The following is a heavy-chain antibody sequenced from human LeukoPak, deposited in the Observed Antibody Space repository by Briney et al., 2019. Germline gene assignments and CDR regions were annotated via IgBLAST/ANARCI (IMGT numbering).Heavy chain of an antibody. CDR2: IYPGDSDT. V-gene: IGHV5-51*01. CDR1: GYGFTNYW. J-gene: IGHJ4*02. D-gene: IGHD1-1*01. CDR3: ARRTTGTKWFAY. Sequence: GESLQISSKGSGYGFTNYWIGWVRQMPGKGLEWMGIIYPGDSDTRYSPSFQGQVTISVDKSISTAHLQWSSLKASDTAMYYCARRTTGTKWFAYWGQVTLVTVSS.